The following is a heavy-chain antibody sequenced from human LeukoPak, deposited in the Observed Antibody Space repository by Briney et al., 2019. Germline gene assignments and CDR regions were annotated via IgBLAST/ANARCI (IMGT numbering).Heavy chain of an antibody. J-gene: IGHJ1*01. CDR1: GYTFSSYA. CDR2: ISGSGGST. CDR3: AKSFISPAEYFQH. V-gene: IGHV3-23*01. D-gene: IGHD2-21*01. Sequence: GGSLRLSCAASGYTFSSYAMSWVRQAPGKGLEWVLAISGSGGSTYYADSVKGRFTISRDNSKNTLYLQMNSLRAGDTAVYYCAKSFISPAEYFQHWGQGTLVTVSS.